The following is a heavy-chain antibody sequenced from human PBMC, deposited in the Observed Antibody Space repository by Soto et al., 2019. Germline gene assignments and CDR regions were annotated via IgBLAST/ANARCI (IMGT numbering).Heavy chain of an antibody. CDR1: GGTFSSYA. V-gene: IGHV1-69*13. CDR3: ARVRCSGGSCYPPNNWFDP. D-gene: IGHD2-15*01. CDR2: VIPIFGTA. J-gene: IGHJ5*02. Sequence: ASVKVSCKASGGTFSSYAISWVRQAPGQGLEWMGGVIPIFGTANYAQKFQGRVTITADESTSTAYMELSSLRSEDTAVYYCARVRCSGGSCYPPNNWFDPWGQGTLVTVSS.